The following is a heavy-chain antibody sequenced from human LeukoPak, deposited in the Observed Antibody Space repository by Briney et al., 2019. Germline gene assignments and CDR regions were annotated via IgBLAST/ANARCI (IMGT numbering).Heavy chain of an antibody. D-gene: IGHD2-2*02. CDR2: ISGSGGST. CDR1: GFTFSSYA. V-gene: IGHV3-23*01. CDR3: AKESCSSTSCYKPTGY. Sequence: PGGCLRLSCAASGFTFSSYAMSWVRQAPGKGLEWVSAISGSGGSTYYADSVKGRFTISRDNSKNTLYLQMNSLRAEDTAVYYCAKESCSSTSCYKPTGYWGQGTLVTVSS. J-gene: IGHJ4*02.